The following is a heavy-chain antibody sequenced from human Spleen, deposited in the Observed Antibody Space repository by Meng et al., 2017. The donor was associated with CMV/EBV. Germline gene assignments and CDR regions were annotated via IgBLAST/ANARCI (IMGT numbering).Heavy chain of an antibody. Sequence: SVKVSCKASGGTFSSFGINWVRQAPGQGLEWLGGIIPILNIQNYAQKFQGRVTITADKSTSTAYMELSSLRSDDTAFYYCARVTDFWSTPWGFDPWGQGTLVTVSS. CDR2: IIPILNIQ. CDR3: ARVTDFWSTPWGFDP. D-gene: IGHD3-3*01. CDR1: GGTFSSFG. J-gene: IGHJ5*01. V-gene: IGHV1-69*10.